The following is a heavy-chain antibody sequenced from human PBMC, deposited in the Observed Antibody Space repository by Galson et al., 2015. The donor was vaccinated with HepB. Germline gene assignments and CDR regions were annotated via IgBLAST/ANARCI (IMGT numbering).Heavy chain of an antibody. CDR3: ARACTTMIVVIFDY. CDR1: GCTFSSYT. Sequence: SLRLSCKASGCTFSSYTMHWVRQAPRKGLEWVGGISYDGSKKYYAQWVKGRFTISIDNSKNTVYMQMNSLRSEDTAAYYCARACTTMIVVIFDYWGQGTLVTVSS. CDR2: ISYDGSKK. D-gene: IGHD3-22*01. J-gene: IGHJ4*02. V-gene: IGHV3-30*01.